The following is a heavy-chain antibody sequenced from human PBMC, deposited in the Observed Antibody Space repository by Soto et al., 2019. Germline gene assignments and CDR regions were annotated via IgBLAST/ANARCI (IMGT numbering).Heavy chain of an antibody. CDR3: ARALTIFGVAPGY. V-gene: IGHV1-18*01. D-gene: IGHD3-3*01. Sequence: ASVKVSCKASGYIFTNYAMHWVRQAPGQRLEWMGWISAYNGNTNYAQKLQGRVTMTTDTSTSTAYMELRSLRSDDTAVYYCARALTIFGVAPGYWGQGTLVTVSS. J-gene: IGHJ4*02. CDR2: ISAYNGNT. CDR1: GYIFTNYA.